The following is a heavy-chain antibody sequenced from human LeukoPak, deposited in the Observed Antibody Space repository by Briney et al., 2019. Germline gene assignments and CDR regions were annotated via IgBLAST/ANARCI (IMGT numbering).Heavy chain of an antibody. D-gene: IGHD3-10*01. V-gene: IGHV1-69*04. CDR2: IIPILGIA. J-gene: IGHJ5*02. Sequence: VASVKVSCKASGYTFSTYGISWVRQAPGQGLEWMGRIIPILGIANYAQKFQGRVTITADKSTSTAYMELSSLRSEDTAVYYCARAAKDITMVRDNWFDPWGQGTLVTVSS. CDR3: ARAAKDITMVRDNWFDP. CDR1: GYTFSTYG.